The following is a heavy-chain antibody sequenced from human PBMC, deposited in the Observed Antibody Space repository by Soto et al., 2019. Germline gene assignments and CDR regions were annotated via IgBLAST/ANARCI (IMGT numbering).Heavy chain of an antibody. CDR1: GYTFTSYA. CDR2: INAGNGNT. J-gene: IGHJ2*01. V-gene: IGHV1-3*01. D-gene: IGHD6-19*01. CDR3: ARDSVAVAGAHWYFDL. Sequence: QVLLVQSGAEVKKPGASVKVSCKASGYTFTSYAMHWVRQAPGQRLEWMGWINAGNGNTKYSQKFQGRVTITRDTSASTGYMELSSLRSEDTAVYYCARDSVAVAGAHWYFDLWGRGTLVTVSS.